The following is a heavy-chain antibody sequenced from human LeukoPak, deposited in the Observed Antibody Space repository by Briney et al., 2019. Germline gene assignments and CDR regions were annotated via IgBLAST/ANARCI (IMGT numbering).Heavy chain of an antibody. CDR2: IYYSGST. Sequence: SETLSLTCSVSGGSITSYYWSWIRQPPGKGLEWIGYIYYSGSTNYNPSLKSRVTIAVDTSKNQFSLELSSVTAADTALYYCVRDISGYYFDYWGQGTLVTVSS. D-gene: IGHD3-22*01. CDR1: GGSITSYY. J-gene: IGHJ4*02. V-gene: IGHV4-59*01. CDR3: VRDISGYYFDY.